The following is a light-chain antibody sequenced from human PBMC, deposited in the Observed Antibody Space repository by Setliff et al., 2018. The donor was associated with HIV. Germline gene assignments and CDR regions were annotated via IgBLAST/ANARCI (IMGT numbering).Light chain of an antibody. CDR2: YNS. CDR1: NIASKS. V-gene: IGLV3-21*04. Sequence: SYELTQPPSVSVAPGKTASISCGGNNIASKSVHWYQHKPGQAPVLVIYYNSDRPSGIPERFSGSNSGNTATLTTSRVEAGDEADYYCQMWDRSSDHYVFGTGTKVTVL. J-gene: IGLJ1*01. CDR3: QMWDRSSDHYV.